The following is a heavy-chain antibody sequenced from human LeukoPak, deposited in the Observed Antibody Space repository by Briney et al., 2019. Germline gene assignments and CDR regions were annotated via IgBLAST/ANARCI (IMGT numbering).Heavy chain of an antibody. J-gene: IGHJ4*02. V-gene: IGHV4-31*03. D-gene: IGHD6-19*01. CDR3: ARRIPTAGFFDS. Sequence: SETLSLTCTVSGGSINSGGYYWSWIRQHPERGLEWIGYIYYNGNTFYNPSLKGRVTISSDTSKRQFSLKLSSVTAADTAVYYCARRIPTAGFFDSWGQGTLVTVSS. CDR1: GGSINSGGYY. CDR2: IYYNGNT.